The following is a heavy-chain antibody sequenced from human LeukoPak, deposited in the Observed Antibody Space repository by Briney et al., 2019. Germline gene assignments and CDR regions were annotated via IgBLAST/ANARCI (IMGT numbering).Heavy chain of an antibody. CDR2: IIPIFGTA. V-gene: IGHV1-69*06. Sequence: AVKVSCKASGGTFSSYAISWVRQAPGQGLEWMGRIIPIFGTANYAQKFQGRVTITADKSTSTAYMELSSLRSEDTAVYYCARGDGSARFDYWGQGTLVTVSS. CDR1: GGTFSSYA. CDR3: ARGDGSARFDY. J-gene: IGHJ4*02. D-gene: IGHD6-6*01.